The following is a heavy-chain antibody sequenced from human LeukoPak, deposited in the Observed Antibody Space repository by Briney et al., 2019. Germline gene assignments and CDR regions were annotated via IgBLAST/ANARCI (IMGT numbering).Heavy chain of an antibody. J-gene: IGHJ4*02. CDR3: ARVVAGKPYYFDY. CDR2: IYYSGST. D-gene: IGHD6-19*01. Sequence: SETLSLTCTVSGGSISSYYWSWIRQPPGKGLEWIGYIYYSGSTNYNPSLKSRVTISVDTSKSQFSLKLSSVTAADTAVYYCARVVAGKPYYFDYWGQGTLVTVSS. V-gene: IGHV4-59*12. CDR1: GGSISSYY.